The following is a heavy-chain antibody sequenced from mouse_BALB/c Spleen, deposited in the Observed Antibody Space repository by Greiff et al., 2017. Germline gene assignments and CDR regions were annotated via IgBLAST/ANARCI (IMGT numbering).Heavy chain of an antibody. CDR2: ISSGSSTI. CDR3: ARRRLDY. V-gene: IGHV5-17*02. J-gene: IGHJ2*01. CDR1: GFTFSSFG. Sequence: EVHLVESGGGLVQPGGSRKLSCAASGFTFSSFGMHWVRQAPEKGLEWVAYISSGSSTIYYADTVKGRFTISRDNPKNTLFLQMTSLRSEDTAMYYCARRRLDYWGQGTTLTVSS.